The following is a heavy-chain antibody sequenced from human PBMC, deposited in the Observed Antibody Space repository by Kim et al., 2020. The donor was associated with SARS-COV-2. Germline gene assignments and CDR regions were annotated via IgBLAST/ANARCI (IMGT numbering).Heavy chain of an antibody. D-gene: IGHD2-21*02. V-gene: IGHV3-23*01. J-gene: IGHJ6*02. Sequence: GRFTISRDKSKNTLYLQMNSLRAEDTAVYYCAKGGLRDCYSSTCSYGMDVWGQGTTVTVSS. CDR3: AKGGLRDCYSSTCSYGMDV.